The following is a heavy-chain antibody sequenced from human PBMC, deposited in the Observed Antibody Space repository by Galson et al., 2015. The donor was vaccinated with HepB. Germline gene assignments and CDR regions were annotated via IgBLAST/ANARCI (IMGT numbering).Heavy chain of an antibody. V-gene: IGHV4-31*03. CDR3: ARVTNSNYEFDY. D-gene: IGHD4-11*01. CDR2: IYYSGST. CDR1: GGSISSGGYY. Sequence: TLSLTCTVSGGSISSGGYYWSWIRQHPGKGLEWIGYIYYSGSTYYNPSLKSRVTISVDTSKNQFSLKVSSVTAADTAVYYCARVTNSNYEFDYWGQGTLVTVSS. J-gene: IGHJ4*02.